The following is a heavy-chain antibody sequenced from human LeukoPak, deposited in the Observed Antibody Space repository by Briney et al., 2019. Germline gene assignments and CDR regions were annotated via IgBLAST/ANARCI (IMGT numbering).Heavy chain of an antibody. CDR3: AKFETARHNSGSSEY. V-gene: IGHV3-21*01. CDR2: ISGDSVHK. D-gene: IGHD2-21*02. J-gene: IGHJ4*02. Sequence: GGSLKHSCATSGFTFNTLGMNWVRQAPGKGLEWVSSISGDSVHKYYADSVRGRFTISRDYAKNSVSLEMNSLRVEDTARYFCAKFETARHNSGSSEYWGQGTLVTVSS. CDR1: GFTFNTLG.